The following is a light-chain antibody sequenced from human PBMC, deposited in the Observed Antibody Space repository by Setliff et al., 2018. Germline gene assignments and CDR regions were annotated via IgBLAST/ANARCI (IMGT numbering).Light chain of an antibody. J-gene: IGLJ1*01. CDR2: DVS. CDR1: SSDVGGYNY. CDR3: CSYAGSYTYV. Sequence: QSVLTRPRSVSGSPGQSVTISCTGTSSDVGGYNYVSWYQQHPGKAPKLMIYDVSKRPSGVPDRFSGSKSGNTASLTISGLQAEDEADYYCCSYAGSYTYVFGTGDQGHRP. V-gene: IGLV2-11*01.